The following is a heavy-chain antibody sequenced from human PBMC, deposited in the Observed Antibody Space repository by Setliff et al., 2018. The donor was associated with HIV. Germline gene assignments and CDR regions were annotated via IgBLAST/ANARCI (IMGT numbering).Heavy chain of an antibody. CDR3: ARGAGWVRAITPQFDS. Sequence: GGSLRLSCAASGFTFSTYDMHWVRQATGKGLEWVSGIGTVGDTYYPGSVKGRFAISRDNAKKTLYLQMDSLRVEDTAVYYCARGAGWVRAITPQFDSWGQGTTVTVSS. CDR1: GFTFSTYD. V-gene: IGHV3-13*01. D-gene: IGHD3-10*01. J-gene: IGHJ6*02. CDR2: IGTVGDT.